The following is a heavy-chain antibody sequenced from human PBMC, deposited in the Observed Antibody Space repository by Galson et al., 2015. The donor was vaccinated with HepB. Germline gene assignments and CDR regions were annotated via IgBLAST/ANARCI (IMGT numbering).Heavy chain of an antibody. V-gene: IGHV5-10-1*01. CDR3: ARGKGSNYDGSWFDP. D-gene: IGHD4-11*01. CDR2: IDPSDSYT. J-gene: IGHJ5*02. CDR1: GYSFTSYW. Sequence: QSGAEVKKPGESPRISCKGSGYSFTSYWISWVRQMPGKGLEWMGRIDPSDSYTNYSPSFQGHVTISADKSISTAYLQWSSLKASDTAMYYCARGKGSNYDGSWFDPWGQGTLVTVSS.